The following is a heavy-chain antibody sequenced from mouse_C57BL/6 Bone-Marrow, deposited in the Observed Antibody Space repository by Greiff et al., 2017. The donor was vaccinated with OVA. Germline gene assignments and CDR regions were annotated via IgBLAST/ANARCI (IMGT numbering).Heavy chain of an antibody. J-gene: IGHJ2*01. D-gene: IGHD3-3*01. V-gene: IGHV5-16*01. Sequence: EVQRVESEGGLVQPGSSLKLSCKASGFTFSDYYMAWVRQVPEKGLEWVANINYDGSSTYYLDSLKSRCSISRDNAKNMLYLQMSSLESEDTATYYCARDEGHYWGQGTTLTFSS. CDR1: GFTFSDYY. CDR2: INYDGSST. CDR3: ARDEGHY.